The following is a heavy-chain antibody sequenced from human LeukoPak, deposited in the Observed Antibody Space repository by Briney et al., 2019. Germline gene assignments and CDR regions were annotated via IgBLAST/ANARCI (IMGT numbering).Heavy chain of an antibody. Sequence: SVKVSCKASGGTFSSYAISWVRQAPGQGLEWMGRIIPILGIANYAQKFQGRVTITADKSTSTAYMELSSLRSEDTAVYYCARDRGDPTATIDWFDPWGQGTLVTVSS. CDR3: ARDRGDPTATIDWFDP. V-gene: IGHV1-69*04. CDR1: GGTFSSYA. J-gene: IGHJ5*02. D-gene: IGHD3-10*01. CDR2: IIPILGIA.